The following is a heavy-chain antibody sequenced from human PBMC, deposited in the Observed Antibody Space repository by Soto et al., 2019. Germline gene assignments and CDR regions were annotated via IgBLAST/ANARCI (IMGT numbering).Heavy chain of an antibody. J-gene: IGHJ4*02. CDR3: ARDSTSASAGY. Sequence: QVQLVESGGGLVKPGGSLRLSCAASGFSFSDYYMSWIRQAPGKGLEWISCITSGSTIYYADSVKGRFTISRDNARNSLYLQMNSLRAEDTAVYYCARDSTSASAGYWGQGTLVTVSS. V-gene: IGHV3-11*01. CDR1: GFSFSDYY. CDR2: ITSGSTI. D-gene: IGHD2-15*01.